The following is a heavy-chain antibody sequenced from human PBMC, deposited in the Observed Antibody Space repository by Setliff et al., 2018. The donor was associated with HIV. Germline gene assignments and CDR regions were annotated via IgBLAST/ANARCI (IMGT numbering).Heavy chain of an antibody. CDR3: ARADSSSVY. V-gene: IGHV3-48*01. J-gene: IGHJ4*02. Sequence: GSLRLSCAASGFTFSSYSMNWVRQAPGKGLEWVSYISSSSSSIYYADSVKGRFTISRDNDKNSADLQMNSLRAEDTAVYYCARADSSSVYWGQGTLVTVSS. D-gene: IGHD6-6*01. CDR2: ISSSSSSI. CDR1: GFTFSSYS.